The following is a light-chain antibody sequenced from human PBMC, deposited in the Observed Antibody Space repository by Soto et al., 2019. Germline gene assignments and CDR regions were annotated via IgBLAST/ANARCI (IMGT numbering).Light chain of an antibody. CDR3: QQYKSYSPYT. CDR1: QSISSW. Sequence: DIQMTQSPSTLSASVGDRVTITCRASQSISSWLAWYQQKPGKAPKLLIYDASSLESGVPSRFSGSGSGTEFTLTISSLQPDDFATYYCQQYKSYSPYTFGQGTKLEIK. CDR2: DAS. V-gene: IGKV1-5*01. J-gene: IGKJ2*01.